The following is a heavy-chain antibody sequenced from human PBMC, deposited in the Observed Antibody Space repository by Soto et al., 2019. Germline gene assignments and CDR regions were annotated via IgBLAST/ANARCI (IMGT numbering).Heavy chain of an antibody. CDR2: IIPIFGTA. D-gene: IGHD3-22*01. CDR1: GGTFSSYA. Sequence: QVQLVQSGAEVKKPGSSVKVSCKASGGTFSSYAISWVRQAPGQGLEWMGGIIPIFGTANYAQKFQVRVTITAVKSTRTAYMELSSLSAEATAVYYSASMSTMNVAGIYYYGMDVWGQGTSFTVSS. CDR3: ASMSTMNVAGIYYYGMDV. V-gene: IGHV1-69*06. J-gene: IGHJ6*02.